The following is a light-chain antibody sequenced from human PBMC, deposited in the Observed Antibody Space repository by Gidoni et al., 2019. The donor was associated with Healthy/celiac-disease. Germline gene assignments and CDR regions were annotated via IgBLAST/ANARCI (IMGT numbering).Light chain of an antibody. V-gene: IGKV3-11*01. CDR1: QSVSSY. CDR2: DAS. CDR3: QQRSNWPT. Sequence: DIVLTQSPATLSLSPGERATLSCRASQSVSSYLAWYQQKTGQAPRLLIYDASNRATGIPARVSGSGSGTDFTLTISSLEPEDFAVYYCQQRSNWPTFGGGTKVEIK. J-gene: IGKJ4*01.